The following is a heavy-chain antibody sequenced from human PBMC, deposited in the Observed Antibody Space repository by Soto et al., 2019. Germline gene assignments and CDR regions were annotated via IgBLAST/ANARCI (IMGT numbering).Heavy chain of an antibody. Sequence: SETLSLTCTVSGGSISSYYWSWIRQPPGKGLEWIGYIYYSGSTNYNPSLKSRVTISVDTSKNQFSLKLSSVTAADTAVYYCARLAYYYGSGSYSSFDYWGQGTLVTVSS. CDR1: GGSISSYY. CDR3: ARLAYYYGSGSYSSFDY. V-gene: IGHV4-59*08. J-gene: IGHJ4*02. D-gene: IGHD3-10*01. CDR2: IYYSGST.